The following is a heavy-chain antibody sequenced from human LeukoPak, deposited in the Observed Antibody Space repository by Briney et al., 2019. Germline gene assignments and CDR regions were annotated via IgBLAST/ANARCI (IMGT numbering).Heavy chain of an antibody. Sequence: PGGSLRLSCAASGFTFSSYSMDWVRQAPGKGLEWVSYISSSGSTIYYADSVKGRFTISRDNAKNSLYLQMNSLRAEDTAVYYCARDSVEWELKSAFDIWGQGTMVTVSS. V-gene: IGHV3-48*04. CDR1: GFTFSSYS. J-gene: IGHJ3*02. CDR3: ARDSVEWELKSAFDI. CDR2: ISSSGSTI. D-gene: IGHD1-26*01.